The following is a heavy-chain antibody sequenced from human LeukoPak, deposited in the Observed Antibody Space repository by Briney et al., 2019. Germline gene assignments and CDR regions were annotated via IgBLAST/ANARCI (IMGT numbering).Heavy chain of an antibody. CDR2: IWYDGSNK. Sequence: GGSLRLSCAASGFTFSSYGMHWVRQAPGKGLEWVAVIWYDGSNKYYADSVKGRFTISRDNSKNTLYLQMNSLRAEDTAEYYCARDPYYGSGSSFDYWGQGTLVTVSS. D-gene: IGHD3-10*01. J-gene: IGHJ4*02. V-gene: IGHV3-33*01. CDR1: GFTFSSYG. CDR3: ARDPYYGSGSSFDY.